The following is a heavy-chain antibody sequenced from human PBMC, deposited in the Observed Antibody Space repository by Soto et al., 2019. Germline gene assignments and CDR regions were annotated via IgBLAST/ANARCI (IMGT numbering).Heavy chain of an antibody. CDR3: ARNNYDSGGYYYVRYYYYGMDV. V-gene: IGHV1-69*13. Sequence: SVKVSCKASGGTFSSYAISWVRQAPGQGLEWMGGIIPIFGTANYAQKFQGRVTITADESTSTAYMELSSLRSEDTAVYYCARNNYDSGGYYYVRYYYYGMDVWGQGTTVTVSS. CDR2: IIPIFGTA. CDR1: GGTFSSYA. J-gene: IGHJ6*02. D-gene: IGHD3-22*01.